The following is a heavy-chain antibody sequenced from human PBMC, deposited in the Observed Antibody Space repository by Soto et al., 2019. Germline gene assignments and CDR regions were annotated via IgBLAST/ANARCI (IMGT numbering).Heavy chain of an antibody. V-gene: IGHV4-31*03. CDR1: GGSISSGGYY. CDR3: ARRGNDYGDYYYYYMDV. J-gene: IGHJ6*03. Sequence: QVQLQESGPGLVKPSQTLSLTCTVSGGSISSGGYYWSWIRQHPGKGLEWIGYIYYSGSTYYNPSLKSRVTISVDTSKNQFSLKLSSVTAADTAVYYCARRGNDYGDYYYYYMDVWGKGTTVTVSS. CDR2: IYYSGST. D-gene: IGHD4-17*01.